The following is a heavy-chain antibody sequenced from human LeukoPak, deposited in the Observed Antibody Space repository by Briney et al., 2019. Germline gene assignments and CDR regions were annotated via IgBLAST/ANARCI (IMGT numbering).Heavy chain of an antibody. CDR3: ARDDSLYSSSWYPWGY. V-gene: IGHV3-30-3*01. CDR2: MSYDVSNK. D-gene: IGHD6-13*01. J-gene: IGHJ4*02. Sequence: GGSLRLSCAASGFTFSSYAMHWVRQAPGKGLEWVAVMSYDVSNKYYADSVKGRFTISRDNSKNTLYLQMNSLRAEDTAVYYCARDDSLYSSSWYPWGYWGQGTLVTVSS. CDR1: GFTFSSYA.